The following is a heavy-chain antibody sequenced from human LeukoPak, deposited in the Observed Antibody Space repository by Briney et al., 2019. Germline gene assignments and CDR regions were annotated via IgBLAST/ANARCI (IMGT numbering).Heavy chain of an antibody. CDR2: TKSKTDGGTT. CDR1: GFTFRNAW. V-gene: IGHV3-15*01. D-gene: IGHD2-2*01. Sequence: PGGSLRLSCAASGFTFRNAWMSWVRQAPGKGLEWVGRTKSKTDGGTTDYAAPVKGRFTISRDDSKNSLYLQMNSLKTDDTAVYYCTTRYCSSTNCYYAFDKWGQGTMVTVSS. CDR3: TTRYCSSTNCYYAFDK. J-gene: IGHJ3*02.